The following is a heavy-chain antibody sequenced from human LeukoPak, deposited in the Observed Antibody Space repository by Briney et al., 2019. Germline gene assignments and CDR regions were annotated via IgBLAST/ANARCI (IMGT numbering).Heavy chain of an antibody. D-gene: IGHD3-3*01. CDR1: GYTFTSYD. CDR2: INPNSGGT. J-gene: IGHJ3*02. CDR3: ARDDLYYDFWSDHGGYAFDI. Sequence: ASVKVSCKASGYTFTSYDINWVRQATGQGLEWMGWINPNSGGTKYAQKFQGRVTMTRDTSISTAYMELSRLRSDDTAVYYCARDDLYYDFWSDHGGYAFDIWGQGTMVTVSS. V-gene: IGHV1-2*02.